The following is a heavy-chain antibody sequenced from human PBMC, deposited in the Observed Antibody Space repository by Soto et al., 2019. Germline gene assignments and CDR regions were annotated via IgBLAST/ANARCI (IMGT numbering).Heavy chain of an antibody. J-gene: IGHJ4*02. CDR2: IYYSGST. CDR1: GGSISSGGYY. V-gene: IGHV4-31*03. Sequence: PSETLSLTCTVSGGSISSGGYYWSWIRQQPGKGLEWIGYIYYSGSTYYNPSLKSRVTISVDTSKNQFSLKLSSVTAADTAVYYCARDFRGPLRKTIFFDYWGQGTLVTVSS. CDR3: ARDFRGPLRKTIFFDY. D-gene: IGHD3-3*02.